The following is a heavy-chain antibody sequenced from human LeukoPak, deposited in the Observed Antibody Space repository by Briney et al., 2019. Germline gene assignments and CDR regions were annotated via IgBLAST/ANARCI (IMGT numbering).Heavy chain of an antibody. D-gene: IGHD2-15*01. CDR3: ARDANSGEIDY. J-gene: IGHJ4*02. CDR2: ITGSGGTT. V-gene: IGHV3-23*01. Sequence: GGSLRLSCAASGFTFSAFGLSWVRQAPGKGLEWVSSITGSGGTTYYADSVKGRFTVSRDGSKNSLYLQMNSLRAEDTAVYYCARDANSGEIDYWGQGTLVTVSS. CDR1: GFTFSAFG.